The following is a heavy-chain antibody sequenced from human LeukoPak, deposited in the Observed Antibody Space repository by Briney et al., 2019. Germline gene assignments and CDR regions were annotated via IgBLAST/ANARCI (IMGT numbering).Heavy chain of an antibody. J-gene: IGHJ4*02. CDR1: GFTFSSYW. D-gene: IGHD5-12*01. Sequence: GGSLRLSCAASGFTFSSYWMSWVRQAPGKGLEWVSNIKQDGSEKYYVDSVRGRFTISRDNAKNSLYLQMNSLRAEDTAVYYCARGDWLPLPYAFDHWGQGTLVTVSS. V-gene: IGHV3-7*01. CDR3: ARGDWLPLPYAFDH. CDR2: IKQDGSEK.